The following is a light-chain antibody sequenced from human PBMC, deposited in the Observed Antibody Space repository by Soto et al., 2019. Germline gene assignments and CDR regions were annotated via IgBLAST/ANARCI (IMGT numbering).Light chain of an antibody. J-gene: IGKJ4*01. CDR3: QQRSNRLT. V-gene: IGKV3-11*01. CDR1: QSVSSY. CDR2: DAS. Sequence: EIVLTQSPATLSLSPGERATLSCRASQSVSSYLAWYQQKPGQAPRLLIYDASNRATVIPARFSGSGSGTDFTLSISSLEPEDFAVYYFQQRSNRLTFGGGTKVDIK.